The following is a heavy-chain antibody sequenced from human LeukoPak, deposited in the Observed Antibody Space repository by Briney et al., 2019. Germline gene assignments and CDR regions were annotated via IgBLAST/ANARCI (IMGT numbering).Heavy chain of an antibody. V-gene: IGHV3-21*06. Sequence: GGSLRLSCAASGFTFSTSAMNWVRQAPGKGLEWVSSINNVRSHIYYADSVRGRFTISRDNANNVLYLQMNSLRAEDTAVYYCARVEGIYCSSTSCYGGAFDIWGQGTMVTVSS. J-gene: IGHJ3*02. CDR1: GFTFSTSA. D-gene: IGHD2-2*01. CDR2: INNVRSHI. CDR3: ARVEGIYCSSTSCYGGAFDI.